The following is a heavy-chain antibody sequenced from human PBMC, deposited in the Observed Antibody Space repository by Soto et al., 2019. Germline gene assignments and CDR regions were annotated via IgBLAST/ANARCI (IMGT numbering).Heavy chain of an antibody. CDR3: AREAGIYCSSTSCYAPHSFIDY. D-gene: IGHD2-2*01. CDR2: ISAYNGNT. J-gene: IGHJ4*02. Sequence: ASVKVSCKASGYTFTSYGISWVRQAPGQGLEWMGWISAYNGNTNYAQKLQGRVTMTTDTSTSTAYMELRSLRSGDTAVYYCAREAGIYCSSTSCYAPHSFIDYWGQGTLVTVSS. V-gene: IGHV1-18*01. CDR1: GYTFTSYG.